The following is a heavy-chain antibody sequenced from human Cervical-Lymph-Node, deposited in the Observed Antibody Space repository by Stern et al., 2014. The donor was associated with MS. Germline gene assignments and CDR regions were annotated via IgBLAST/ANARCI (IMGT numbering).Heavy chain of an antibody. J-gene: IGHJ4*02. V-gene: IGHV1-46*01. Sequence: VQLVESGAEVKKPGASVKVSCKASGYTFTYYYMHWVRQAPGQGLEWMGLINPSGGSTTYAQKFQGRVTLTRDTSTSTVYMELSSVRSDDTAVYYCARSIREYAYGCDYWGQGTRGTVAS. CDR1: GYTFTYYY. D-gene: IGHD3-16*01. CDR2: INPSGGST. CDR3: ARSIREYAYGCDY.